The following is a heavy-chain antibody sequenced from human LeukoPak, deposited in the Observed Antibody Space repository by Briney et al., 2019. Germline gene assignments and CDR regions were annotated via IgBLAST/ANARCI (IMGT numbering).Heavy chain of an antibody. D-gene: IGHD3-3*01. Sequence: SVKVSCKASEGTFNYYAISWVRQAPGQGLEWMGGIIPIFGIANYAQKFQGRVTITADESTSTAYMELSSLRSEDTAVYYCARAQRNLGYDFWSGYYYWGQGTLVTVSS. CDR1: EGTFNYYA. CDR3: ARAQRNLGYDFWSGYYY. CDR2: IIPIFGIA. V-gene: IGHV1-69*01. J-gene: IGHJ4*02.